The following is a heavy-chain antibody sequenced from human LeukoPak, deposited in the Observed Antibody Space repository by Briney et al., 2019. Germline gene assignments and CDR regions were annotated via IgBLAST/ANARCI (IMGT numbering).Heavy chain of an antibody. J-gene: IGHJ4*02. CDR1: GGTFSSYA. CDR2: IIPIFGTA. D-gene: IGHD6-13*01. V-gene: IGHV1-69*01. CDR3: ARSPRGIRAAGPTSFDY. Sequence: RSSVKVSCKASGGTFSSYAISWVPQAPGQGLERMGGIIPIFGTANYAQKFQGRVTITAVESKSTAYMELSSLRSEDTAVYYCARSPRGIRAAGPTSFDYWGQETLVTVSS.